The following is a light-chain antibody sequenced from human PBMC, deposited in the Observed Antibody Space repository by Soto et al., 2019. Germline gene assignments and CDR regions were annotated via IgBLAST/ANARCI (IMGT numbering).Light chain of an antibody. CDR3: MQALQTPPYT. J-gene: IGKJ2*01. CDR2: LGS. CDR1: QSLLHSNGYNY. Sequence: DIVMTQSPLSLPVTPGEPASISCRSSQSLLHSNGYNYLDWYLQKPGQSPQLLIYLGSNRASGXPXRXXGSGSGTDFTLQISRVEAEDVGVYYCMQALQTPPYTFGQGTKLEIK. V-gene: IGKV2-28*01.